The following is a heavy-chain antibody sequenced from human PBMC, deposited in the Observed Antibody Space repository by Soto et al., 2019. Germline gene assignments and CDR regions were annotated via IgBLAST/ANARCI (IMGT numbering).Heavy chain of an antibody. J-gene: IGHJ6*02. D-gene: IGHD2-15*01. V-gene: IGHV4-59*01. CDR2: IYYSGST. CDR3: VRYLVAATDYYYGMDV. CDR1: GGSISSYY. Sequence: QVQLQESGPGLVKPSETLSLTCTVSGGSISSYYWSWIRQPPGKGLEWIGYIYYSGSTNYNPSLKSRVTISVDTSKNQFSLKLSSVTAADTAVYYCVRYLVAATDYYYGMDVWGQGTTVTVSS.